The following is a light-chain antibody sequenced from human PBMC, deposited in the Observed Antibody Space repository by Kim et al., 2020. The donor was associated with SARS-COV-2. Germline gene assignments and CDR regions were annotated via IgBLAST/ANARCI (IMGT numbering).Light chain of an antibody. V-gene: IGLV3-21*04. CDR1: NNGSKS. Sequence: SYELTQPPSVSVAPGRTARFTCGGNNNGSKSVHWYQQKDRRSVIPERFSGSNSGNTATLTISRVEAGDEGDYYCQVWDSSSDPGVFGGGTQLTVL. CDR3: QVWDSSSDPGV. J-gene: IGLJ3*02.